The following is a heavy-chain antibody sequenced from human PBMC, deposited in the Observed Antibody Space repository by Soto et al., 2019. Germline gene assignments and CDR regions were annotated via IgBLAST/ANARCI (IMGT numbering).Heavy chain of an antibody. CDR3: ARYRTWGGCNYFDH. J-gene: IGHJ4*01. CDR1: GFTFSSYR. Sequence: GGSLGLSCAASGFTFSSYRMHGVPQAPGKALVWVSRINSDGSRPSYADSVKGRFTISRDDAKNTLYLRMNILRAEDTAVYYFARYRTWGGCNYFDHWGHGTLVTASS. CDR2: INSDGSRP. D-gene: IGHD3-16*01. V-gene: IGHV3-74*01.